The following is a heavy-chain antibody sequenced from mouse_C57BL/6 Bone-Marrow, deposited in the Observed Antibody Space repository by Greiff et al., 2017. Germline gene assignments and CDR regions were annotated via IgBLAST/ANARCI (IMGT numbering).Heavy chain of an antibody. D-gene: IGHD2-5*01. Sequence: QVQLQQPGAELVKPGASVKLSCKASGYTFTSYWMHWVKQRPGRGLEWIGRIDPNSGGTKYNEKFKGKATLTADKSSSTAYMQLNSLTSEDSAVYFCARSLYSNHGEGAMDYWGQGTSVTVSS. V-gene: IGHV1-62-3*01. J-gene: IGHJ4*01. CDR1: GYTFTSYW. CDR3: ARSLYSNHGEGAMDY. CDR2: IDPNSGGT.